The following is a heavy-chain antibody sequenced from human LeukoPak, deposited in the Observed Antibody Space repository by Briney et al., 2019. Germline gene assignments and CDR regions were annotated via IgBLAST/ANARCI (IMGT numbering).Heavy chain of an antibody. J-gene: IGHJ5*02. CDR2: MNQDGSEK. Sequence: PGGSLRLSCAASGFTFRNYWMTWVRQAPGKGLEWVANMNQDGSEKYYVDSMKGRFTIPRDNSKNTLYLQMNSLRAEDTAVYYCAREGLATPNWFDPWGKGTLVTVSS. CDR1: GFTFRNYW. CDR3: AREGLATPNWFDP. D-gene: IGHD2-15*01. V-gene: IGHV3-7*01.